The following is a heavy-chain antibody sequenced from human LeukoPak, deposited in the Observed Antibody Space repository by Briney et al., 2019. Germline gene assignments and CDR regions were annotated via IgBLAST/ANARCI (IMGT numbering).Heavy chain of an antibody. V-gene: IGHV3-48*03. CDR3: ARDHPYYDILTGYYMGTFDI. Sequence: GGSLRLSCAASGFTFSSYEMNWVRQAPGKGLEWVSYISSSGSTIYYADSVKGRFTISRDNAKNSLYLQMNSLRAEDTAVYYCARDHPYYDILTGYYMGTFDIWGQGTMVTVSS. J-gene: IGHJ3*02. CDR1: GFTFSSYE. CDR2: ISSSGSTI. D-gene: IGHD3-9*01.